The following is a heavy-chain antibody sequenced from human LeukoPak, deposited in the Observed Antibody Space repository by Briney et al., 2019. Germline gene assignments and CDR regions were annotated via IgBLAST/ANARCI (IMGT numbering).Heavy chain of an antibody. CDR3: ARHYNGYYEGVFDY. V-gene: IGHV3-74*01. Sequence: GGSLRLSCAASRFTFSNYWMHWVRQAPGKGLVWVSRIYNDGSSTSYADSVKGRFTISRDNAKNSLYLQINSLRAEDTALYHCARHYNGYYEGVFDYWGQGTLVTVSS. CDR1: RFTFSNYW. CDR2: IYNDGSST. J-gene: IGHJ4*02. D-gene: IGHD3-22*01.